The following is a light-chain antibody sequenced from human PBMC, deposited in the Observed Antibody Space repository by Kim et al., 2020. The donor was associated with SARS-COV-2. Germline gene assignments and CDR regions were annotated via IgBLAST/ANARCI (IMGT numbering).Light chain of an antibody. V-gene: IGLV2-14*03. CDR1: SSDVGAYDS. J-gene: IGLJ2*01. Sequence: QSALTQPASVSGSPGQSITISCTGTSSDVGAYDSVSWYQQHPGNAPKVMIYDVSNRPSGVSNRFSGSKSGNTASLTLSGLQAEDEADYYCSSYTTSSTLVFGGGTQLTVL. CDR3: SSYTTSSTLV. CDR2: DVS.